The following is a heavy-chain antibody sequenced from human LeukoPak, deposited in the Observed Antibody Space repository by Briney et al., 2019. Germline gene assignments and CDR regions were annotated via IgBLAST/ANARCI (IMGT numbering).Heavy chain of an antibody. J-gene: IGHJ4*02. CDR2: IYYSGST. V-gene: IGHV4-61*05. Sequence: SETLSLTCTVSGGSISSSSYYWGWIRQPPGKGLEWIGYIYYSGSTNYNPSLKSRVTISVDTSKNQFSLKLSSVTAADTAVYYCARHVGYSSSWYEDYWGQGTLVTVSS. D-gene: IGHD6-13*01. CDR1: GGSISSSSYY. CDR3: ARHVGYSSSWYEDY.